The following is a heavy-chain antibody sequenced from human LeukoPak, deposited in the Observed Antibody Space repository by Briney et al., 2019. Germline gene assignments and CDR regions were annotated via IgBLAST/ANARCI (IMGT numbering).Heavy chain of an antibody. CDR3: AREMCSSTSCLGPGAFDI. J-gene: IGHJ3*02. D-gene: IGHD2-2*01. V-gene: IGHV4-4*07. CDR2: IYTSGST. CDR1: GGSISSYY. Sequence: PSETLSLTCTVSGGSISSYYWSWIRQPAGKGLEWIGRIYTSGSTNYNPSLKSRVTMSVDTSKNQFSLKLSSVTAADTAVYYCAREMCSSTSCLGPGAFDIWGQGTMVTVSS.